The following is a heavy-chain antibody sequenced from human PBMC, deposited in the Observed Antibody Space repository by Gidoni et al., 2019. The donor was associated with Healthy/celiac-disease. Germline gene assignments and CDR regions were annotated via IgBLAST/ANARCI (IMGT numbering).Heavy chain of an antibody. V-gene: IGHV3-23*01. CDR3: AKQPLPRLDYYDSSGYYY. CDR2: ISGSGGST. J-gene: IGHJ4*02. CDR1: GFTFSSYA. Sequence: EVQLLESGGGLVQPWGSLRLSCAASGFTFSSYAMSWVRQAPGKGLEWVSAISGSGGSTYYADSVKGRFTISRDNSKNTLYLQMNSLRAEDTAVYYCAKQPLPRLDYYDSSGYYYWGQGTLVTVSS. D-gene: IGHD3-22*01.